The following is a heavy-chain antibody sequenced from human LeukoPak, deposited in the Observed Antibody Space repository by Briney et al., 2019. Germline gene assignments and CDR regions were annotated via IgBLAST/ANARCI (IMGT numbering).Heavy chain of an antibody. Sequence: GGSLRLSCAASRFTFSDYYMSWIRQAPGKGLEWVSYISSSGRTIYYADSLKGRFTISRDNAKNSLYLQMNSLRAEDRAVYYLARARRGGSYLDYWGQGTLVTVSS. J-gene: IGHJ4*02. CDR3: ARARRGGSYLDY. CDR2: ISSSGRTI. V-gene: IGHV3-11*01. CDR1: RFTFSDYY. D-gene: IGHD1-26*01.